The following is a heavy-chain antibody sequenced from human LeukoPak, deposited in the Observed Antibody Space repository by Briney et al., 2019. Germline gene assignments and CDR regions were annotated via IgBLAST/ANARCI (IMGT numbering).Heavy chain of an antibody. CDR2: ISTSGSAI. D-gene: IGHD2-2*02. J-gene: IGHJ5*02. V-gene: IGHV3-11*01. Sequence: GGSLRLSRAASGFTFSDYYMSWVRRAPGKGLEYLSYISTSGSAIFYADSVKGRFTISRDNAKNSLFLQMNSLRPEDTAVYYCARDRSPCRSPSCYTVVGFDPWGQGTLVTVSS. CDR1: GFTFSDYY. CDR3: ARDRSPCRSPSCYTVVGFDP.